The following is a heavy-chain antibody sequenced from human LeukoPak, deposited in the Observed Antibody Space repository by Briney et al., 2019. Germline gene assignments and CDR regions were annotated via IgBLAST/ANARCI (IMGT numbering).Heavy chain of an antibody. V-gene: IGHV1-2*02. J-gene: IGHJ4*02. Sequence: SVTVSLQASLYTLTQYYLHSLGQPPGQGREGMGWINHNRGGTNYAQKLQGGDTMTRDTSISTAYMELSRLRSDDTAVYYCARDPSAYCGGDCYFCYWGQGTLVTVSS. CDR3: ARDPSAYCGGDCYFCY. D-gene: IGHD2-21*02. CDR1: LYTLTQYY. CDR2: INHNRGGT.